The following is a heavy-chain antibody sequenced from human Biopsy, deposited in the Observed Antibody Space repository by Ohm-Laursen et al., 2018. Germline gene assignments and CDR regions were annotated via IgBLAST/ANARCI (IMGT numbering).Heavy chain of an antibody. CDR2: IRSKAKSYAT. D-gene: IGHD3-10*01. Sequence: SLRLSCTASGFTFSASAVHWVRQASGKGLEWVGRIRSKAKSYATAYAASVTGRFTISRDDTKNTTYLQMNSLKTEEMAVYYCSREGAGFDNWGQGTLVTVSS. CDR3: SREGAGFDN. CDR1: GFTFSASA. J-gene: IGHJ4*02. V-gene: IGHV3-73*01.